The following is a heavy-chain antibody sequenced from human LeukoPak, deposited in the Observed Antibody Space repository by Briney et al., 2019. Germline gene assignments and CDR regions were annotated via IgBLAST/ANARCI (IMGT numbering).Heavy chain of an antibody. V-gene: IGHV3-48*04. CDR2: IASSSSSM. CDR1: GFTFSSFS. J-gene: IGHJ4*02. D-gene: IGHD4-17*01. CDR3: ARVIGSYGDSAY. Sequence: GGSLRLSCAASGFTFSSFSMNWVRQAPGKGLEWISYIASSSSSMYYADSVKGRFTISRDNAKNSLYLQMNSLTAEDTAVYYCARVIGSYGDSAYWGQGTLVTVYS.